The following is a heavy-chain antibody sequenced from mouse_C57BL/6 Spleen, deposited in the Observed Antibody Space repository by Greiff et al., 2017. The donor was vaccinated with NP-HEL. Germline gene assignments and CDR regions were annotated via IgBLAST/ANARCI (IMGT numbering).Heavy chain of an antibody. Sequence: VKLQESGPELVKPGASVKISCKASGYAFSSSWMNWVKQRPGKGLEWIGRIYPGDGDTNYNGKFKGKATLTADKSSSTAYMQLSSLTSEDSAVYFCARYYYGSPWFAYWGQGTLVTVSA. D-gene: IGHD1-1*01. CDR1: GYAFSSSW. CDR2: IYPGDGDT. V-gene: IGHV1-82*01. CDR3: ARYYYGSPWFAY. J-gene: IGHJ3*01.